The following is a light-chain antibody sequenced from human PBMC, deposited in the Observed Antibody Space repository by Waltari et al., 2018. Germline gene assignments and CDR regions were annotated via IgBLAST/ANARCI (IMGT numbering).Light chain of an antibody. CDR2: AAS. V-gene: IGKV3-20*01. J-gene: IGKJ1*01. Sequence: VLTQSPGTLSLSPGERATLSCRASQGVTTSYLAWYQQRPGQAPRLLIYAASSRATGIPDRFSGSGSGTDFTLTISRLEPEDFAVYYCQQYGNSARTFGQGTKVEVK. CDR3: QQYGNSART. CDR1: QGVTTSY.